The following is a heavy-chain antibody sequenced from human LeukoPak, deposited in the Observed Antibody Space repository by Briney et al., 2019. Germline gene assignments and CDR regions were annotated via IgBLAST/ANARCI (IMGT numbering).Heavy chain of an antibody. CDR1: EFSVGSNY. V-gene: IGHV3-21*01. J-gene: IGHJ4*02. CDR3: ARDRIAVAATETSFDY. CDR2: ISGSSSYI. D-gene: IGHD6-19*01. Sequence: GGSLRLSCAASEFSVGSNYMTWVRQAPGKGLEWVSSISGSSSYIYYADSVKGRFTISRGNAKNSLYLEMNSLRAKDTAVYYCARDRIAVAATETSFDYWGQGTLVTVSS.